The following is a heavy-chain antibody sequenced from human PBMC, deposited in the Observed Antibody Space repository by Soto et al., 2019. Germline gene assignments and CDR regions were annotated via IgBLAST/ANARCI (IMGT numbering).Heavy chain of an antibody. CDR2: IRHDGSNK. V-gene: IGHV3-30*18. Sequence: LRLSCAASGFTFSTYGMHWVRQAPGKGLEWVAGIRHDGSNKYYADSVKGRFTISRDNSKNFLFLQMNNLRVEDTALYYCAKDRHPDGIWTFDYWGQGAPVTVSS. D-gene: IGHD3-9*01. CDR3: AKDRHPDGIWTFDY. CDR1: GFTFSTYG. J-gene: IGHJ4*02.